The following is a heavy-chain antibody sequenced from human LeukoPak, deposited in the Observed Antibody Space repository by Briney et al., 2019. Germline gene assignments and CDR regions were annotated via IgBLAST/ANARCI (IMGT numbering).Heavy chain of an antibody. CDR1: GFTLSNHR. V-gene: IGHV3-7*01. CDR2: MNRDGSEK. Sequence: GGSLRLSCAASGFTLSNHRMTWVRQAPEKGLEWVASMNRDGSEKHYVDSVKGRFTISRDNAKILPYLQMSSLRAEDTAVYYCARDPGRRFDYWGQGTLVTVSS. CDR3: ARDPGRRFDY. J-gene: IGHJ4*02.